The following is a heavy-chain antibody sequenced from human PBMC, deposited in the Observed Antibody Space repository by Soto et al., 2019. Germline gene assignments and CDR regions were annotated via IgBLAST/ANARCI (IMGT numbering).Heavy chain of an antibody. D-gene: IGHD2-15*01. J-gene: IGHJ4*02. CDR3: ARDLGGWPDY. Sequence: ASVKVSCKASGYTFTSYYMHWVRQAPGQGLEWMGGINAGNGNTKYSQKFQGRVTITRDTSASTAYMELSSLRSEDTAVYYCARDLGGWPDYWGQGTLVTVSS. CDR1: GYTFTSYY. V-gene: IGHV1-3*01. CDR2: INAGNGNT.